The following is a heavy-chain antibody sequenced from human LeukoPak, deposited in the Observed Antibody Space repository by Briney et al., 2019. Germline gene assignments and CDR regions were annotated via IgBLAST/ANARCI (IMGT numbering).Heavy chain of an antibody. CDR1: GSTFSTYW. Sequence: GGSLRLSCAASGSTFSTYWVSWVRQAPGKGLEWVANINQDGSEKYYVDSVKGRFTISRDNAKNTLYLQMSSLRAEDTAVYYCARDPLGPWGEGTLVTVS. CDR2: INQDGSEK. J-gene: IGHJ5*02. CDR3: ARDPLGP. V-gene: IGHV3-7*04.